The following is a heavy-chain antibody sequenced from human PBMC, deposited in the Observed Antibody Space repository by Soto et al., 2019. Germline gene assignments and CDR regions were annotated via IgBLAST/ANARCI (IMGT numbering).Heavy chain of an antibody. D-gene: IGHD3-3*01. J-gene: IGHJ3*02. CDR1: GFTFDDYA. CDR2: ISWNSGSI. Sequence: GGSLRLSCAASGFTFDDYAMHWVRQAPGKGLEWVSGISWNSGSIGYADSVKGRFTISRDNAKNSLYLQMNSLRAEDPALYSCPKVMSPEWLLDPAAFDIWGQGTMVTVSS. CDR3: PKVMSPEWLLDPAAFDI. V-gene: IGHV3-9*01.